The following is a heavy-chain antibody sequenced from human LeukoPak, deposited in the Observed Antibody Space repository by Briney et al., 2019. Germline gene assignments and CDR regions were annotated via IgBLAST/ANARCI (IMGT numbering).Heavy chain of an antibody. V-gene: IGHV3-66*01. D-gene: IGHD3-22*01. J-gene: IGHJ4*02. CDR1: GFTFRSYG. Sequence: GGSLRLSCAASGFTFRSYGIHWVRQAPGKGLEWVSVIYSGGSTYYADSVKGRFTISRDNSKNTLYLQMNSLRAEDTAVYYCASSPKVVVIDYWGQGTLVTVSS. CDR2: IYSGGST. CDR3: ASSPKVVVIDY.